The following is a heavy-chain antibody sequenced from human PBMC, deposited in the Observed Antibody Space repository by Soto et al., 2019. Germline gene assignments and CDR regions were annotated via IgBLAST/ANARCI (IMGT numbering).Heavy chain of an antibody. CDR2: IYHTGST. J-gene: IGHJ5*02. CDR3: ARGPSTNTWFDP. V-gene: IGHV4-4*02. Sequence: QVQLQESGPGLVKPSGTLSLTCVVSGGSISTSNWWSWVRQPPGKGLEYIGEIYHTGSTNYNPSLTSRVTRSVDKSKNQFSLRLTSVTAADTALYYCARGPSTNTWFDPWGQGTLVTVSS. CDR1: GGSISTSNW.